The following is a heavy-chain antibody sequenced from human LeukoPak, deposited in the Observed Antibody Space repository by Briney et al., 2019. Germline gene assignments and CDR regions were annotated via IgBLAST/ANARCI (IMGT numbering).Heavy chain of an antibody. V-gene: IGHV3-21*01. Sequence: GGFLRLSCAASGFTFSSYSMNWARQAPGKGLEWVSSISSSSSYIYYADSVKGRFTISRDNAKNSLYLQMNSLRAEDTAVYYCASSDSSGYYYAHDYWGQGTLVTVSS. CDR3: ASSDSSGYYYAHDY. CDR2: ISSSSSYI. CDR1: GFTFSSYS. J-gene: IGHJ4*02. D-gene: IGHD3-22*01.